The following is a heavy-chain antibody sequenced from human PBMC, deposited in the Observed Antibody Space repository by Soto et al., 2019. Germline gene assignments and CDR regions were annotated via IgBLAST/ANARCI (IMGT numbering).Heavy chain of an antibody. CDR3: ARRSGYSYGYDY. Sequence: GASVKVSCKASGYTFTSYATHWVRQAPGQRLEWMGWINAGNGNTKYSQRLQGRVTMTTDTSTSTAYMELRSLRSDDTAVYYCARRSGYSYGYDYWGQGTLVTVPS. CDR2: INAGNGNT. CDR1: GYTFTSYA. J-gene: IGHJ4*02. V-gene: IGHV1-3*01. D-gene: IGHD5-18*01.